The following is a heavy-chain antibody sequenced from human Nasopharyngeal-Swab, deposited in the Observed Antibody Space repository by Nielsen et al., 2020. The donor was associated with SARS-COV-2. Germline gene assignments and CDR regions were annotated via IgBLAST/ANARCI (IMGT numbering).Heavy chain of an antibody. Sequence: GGSLTLSCAASGLTFTNSWMSWARQAPGKGLEWVANIKQDGSDKYYVDSVKGRFTISRDNAKNSLELQMNSLRVEDTAVYYCGRGGKLGALDIWGQGTMVTVSS. CDR3: GRGGKLGALDI. CDR1: GLTFTNSW. CDR2: IKQDGSDK. D-gene: IGHD3-16*01. J-gene: IGHJ3*02. V-gene: IGHV3-7*01.